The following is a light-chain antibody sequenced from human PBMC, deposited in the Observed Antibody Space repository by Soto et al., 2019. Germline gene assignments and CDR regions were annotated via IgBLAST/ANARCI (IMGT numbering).Light chain of an antibody. V-gene: IGLV2-14*03. CDR2: DVR. CDR1: SSDVGGYKY. CDR3: SSYTSSSTRV. J-gene: IGLJ1*01. Sequence: QSALTQPASVSGSPGQSITISCTGTSSDVGGYKYVSWYQQHPGKAPKLMLYDVRNRPSGVSNRFSGSKSDNTASLTISGLQAEDEADYYCSSYTSSSTRVFGTGTKVTVL.